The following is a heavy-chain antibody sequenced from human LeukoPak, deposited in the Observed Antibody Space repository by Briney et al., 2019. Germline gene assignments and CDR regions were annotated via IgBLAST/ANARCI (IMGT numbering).Heavy chain of an antibody. Sequence: SETLSLTCTVSGGSISSSSYYWGWIRQPPGKGLEWIGSIYYTRSTYYNPSLKSRVTISVDTSKNQFSLKLTSVTAADTAVYYCARGVTMIVVVIHDWYFDLWGRGTLVTVSS. V-gene: IGHV4-39*01. CDR2: IYYTRST. CDR3: ARGVTMIVVVIHDWYFDL. D-gene: IGHD3-22*01. CDR1: GGSISSSSYY. J-gene: IGHJ2*01.